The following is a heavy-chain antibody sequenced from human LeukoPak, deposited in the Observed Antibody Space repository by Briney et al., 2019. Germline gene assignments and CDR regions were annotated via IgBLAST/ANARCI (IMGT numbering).Heavy chain of an antibody. J-gene: IGHJ4*02. CDR1: GYTFTGYY. CDR3: ARTAGYYDSSGCC. Sequence: ASVKVSCKASGYTFTGYYMHWVRQAPGQGLEWMGWINPNSGGTNYAQKFQGRVTTTRDTSISTAYMELSRLRSDDTAVYYCARTAGYYDSSGCCWGQGTLVTVSS. CDR2: INPNSGGT. V-gene: IGHV1-2*02. D-gene: IGHD3-22*01.